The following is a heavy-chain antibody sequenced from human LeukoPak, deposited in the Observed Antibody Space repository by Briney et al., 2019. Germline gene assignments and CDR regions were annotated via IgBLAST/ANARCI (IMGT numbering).Heavy chain of an antibody. D-gene: IGHD1-7*01. CDR1: GFSLSTSGVG. CDR2: IYWNDDK. V-gene: IGHV2-5*01. Sequence: SGPTLVKPTQTLTLTCTFSGFSLSTSGVGVGWIRQPPGKALEWLALIYWNDDKRYSPSLKSRLTITKDTSKNQVVLTMTNMDPVDTATYYCAHRRETTPNYYYYYYMDVWGKGTTVTVSS. CDR3: AHRRETTPNYYYYYYMDV. J-gene: IGHJ6*03.